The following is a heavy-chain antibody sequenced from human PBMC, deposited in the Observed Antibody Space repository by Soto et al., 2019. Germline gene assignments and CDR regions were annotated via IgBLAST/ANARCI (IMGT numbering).Heavy chain of an antibody. D-gene: IGHD3-9*01. CDR1: GGSISSGDYY. Sequence: QVQLQESGPGLVKPSQTLSLTCTVSGGSISSGDYYWSWIRQPPGKGLEWIGYIYYSGSTYYNPSLTGLYTISVDTAKYQVSLQLSALTAAATAVYCCARDCPDIWTGYYRGWFDPWGQGSLVTVSS. V-gene: IGHV4-30-4*01. J-gene: IGHJ5*02. CDR2: IYYSGST. CDR3: ARDCPDIWTGYYRGWFDP.